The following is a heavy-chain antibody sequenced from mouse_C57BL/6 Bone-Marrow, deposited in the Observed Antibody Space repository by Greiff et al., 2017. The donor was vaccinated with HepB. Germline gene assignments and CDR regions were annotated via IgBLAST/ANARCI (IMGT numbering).Heavy chain of an antibody. CDR3: ARKGLITTVVAPYYYAMDY. J-gene: IGHJ4*01. Sequence: VKQSHGKSLEWIGDINPNNGGTSYNQKFKGKATLTVDKSSSTAYMELRSLTSEDSAVYYCARKGLITTVVAPYYYAMDYWGQGTSVTVSS. CDR2: INPNNGGT. D-gene: IGHD1-1*01. V-gene: IGHV1-26*01.